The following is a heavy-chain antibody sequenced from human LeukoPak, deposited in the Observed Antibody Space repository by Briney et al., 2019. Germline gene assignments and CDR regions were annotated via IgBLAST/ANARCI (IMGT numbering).Heavy chain of an antibody. Sequence: PGGSLRLSCAASGFTFSSYAMSWVRQAPGKGLEWVSAISGSGGSTYYADSVKGRFTISRDNSKNTLYLQMNSLRAEDPAVYYCAKGGGYVTYYYMDVWGKGTTVTVSS. D-gene: IGHD5-12*01. CDR2: ISGSGGST. CDR3: AKGGGYVTYYYMDV. CDR1: GFTFSSYA. J-gene: IGHJ6*03. V-gene: IGHV3-23*01.